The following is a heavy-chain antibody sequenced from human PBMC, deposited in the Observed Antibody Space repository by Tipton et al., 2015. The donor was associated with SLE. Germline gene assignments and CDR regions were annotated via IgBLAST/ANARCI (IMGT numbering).Heavy chain of an antibody. D-gene: IGHD6-6*01. Sequence: TLSLTCTVSGGSISSYYWSWIRQPPGKGLEWIGYIHYSGSTNYNPSLKSRVTISVDTSKNELSLRMTSVTASDTAMYYCARLELSSSSFRRLDYWGQGTLVTVSS. CDR3: ARLELSSSSFRRLDY. V-gene: IGHV4-59*12. CDR1: GGSISSYY. CDR2: IHYSGST. J-gene: IGHJ4*02.